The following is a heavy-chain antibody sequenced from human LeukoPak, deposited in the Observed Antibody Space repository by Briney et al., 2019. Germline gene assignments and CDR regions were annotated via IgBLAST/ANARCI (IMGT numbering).Heavy chain of an antibody. CDR2: ISGSGDNT. D-gene: IGHD3-3*01. Sequence: GGSLRLSCAASGFTLSNYAMSWVRQAPGKGLEWVSAISGSGDNTLYADSVKGRFTISRNNSKNTLCLQMNSLRAEDTAVYYCAKNPYYDFWSGHFDNWGQGILVTVSS. CDR3: AKNPYYDFWSGHFDN. V-gene: IGHV3-23*01. CDR1: GFTLSNYA. J-gene: IGHJ4*02.